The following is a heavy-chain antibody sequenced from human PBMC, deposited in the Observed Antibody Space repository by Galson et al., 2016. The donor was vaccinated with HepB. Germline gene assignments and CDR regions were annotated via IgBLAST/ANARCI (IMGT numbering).Heavy chain of an antibody. CDR1: GFTFSSYA. V-gene: IGHV3-23*01. Sequence: SLRLSCAASGFTFSSYAMAWVRQAPGKGLEWVSSLSGSGGDTYYADSVKGRFTISRDNSRNTLSLQMNSLRGEDTAVYYCARRAGPGWGAFDMWGQGTMVTVSP. CDR3: ARRAGPGWGAFDM. CDR2: LSGSGGDT. J-gene: IGHJ3*02. D-gene: IGHD1-14*01.